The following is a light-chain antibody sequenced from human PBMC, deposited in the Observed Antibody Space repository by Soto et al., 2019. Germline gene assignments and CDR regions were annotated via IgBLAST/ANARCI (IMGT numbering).Light chain of an antibody. CDR1: SSNIGAGYD. V-gene: IGLV1-40*01. CDR3: QSYDSSLSGHV. Sequence: QSVLTQPPSVSGAPGQRVTISCTGSSSNIGAGYDVHWYQQLPGTAPKLLIYGNSSRPSGVPDRFSGSKSGTSASLAITGLQAEDEADYYCQSYDSSLSGHVFGTGTKVT. CDR2: GNS. J-gene: IGLJ1*01.